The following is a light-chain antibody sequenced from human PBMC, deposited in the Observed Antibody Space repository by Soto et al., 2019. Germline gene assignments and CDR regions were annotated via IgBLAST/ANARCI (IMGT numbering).Light chain of an antibody. CDR1: QSISSW. CDR2: DAS. CDR3: QQYSKWTLT. Sequence: DIQSTQSPSTVSAYVGARVTITCLASQSISSWLAWYQQKPGKAPKLLIYDASSLESGVPSRFSGSGSGTEFILNISTLQSEDLVVYDCQQYSKWTLTVGGGQKGEIK. J-gene: IGKJ4*01. V-gene: IGKV1-5*01.